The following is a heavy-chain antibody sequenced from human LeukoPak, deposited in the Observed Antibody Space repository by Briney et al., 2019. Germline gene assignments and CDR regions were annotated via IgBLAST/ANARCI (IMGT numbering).Heavy chain of an antibody. J-gene: IGHJ4*02. V-gene: IGHV3-66*01. CDR2: IYGRGST. CDR3: ARGGNVPFDY. CDR1: GFTVSSYY. D-gene: IGHD4-4*01. Sequence: GGSLRLSCAAFGFTVSSYYMSWVRQAPGKGLEWVSVIYGRGSTIYSESVKDRFTISRNESKNSLYLQLNSLRAEDTAVYYCARGGNVPFDYWGQGTLVTVSS.